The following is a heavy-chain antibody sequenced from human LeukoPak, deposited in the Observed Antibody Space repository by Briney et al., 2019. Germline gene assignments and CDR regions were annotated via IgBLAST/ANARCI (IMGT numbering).Heavy chain of an antibody. D-gene: IGHD2-15*01. CDR2: MNQDGSEK. CDR3: GYCSGGSCFDY. V-gene: IGHV3-7*03. Sequence: GGSLRLSSAASGFTFSNYWMSWVRQAPGKGLEWVANMNQDGSEKYYVDSVKGRFTISRDNAKNSLYLQMNGLRAEDTAVYYCGYCSGGSCFDYWGQGTLVTVSS. CDR1: GFTFSNYW. J-gene: IGHJ4*02.